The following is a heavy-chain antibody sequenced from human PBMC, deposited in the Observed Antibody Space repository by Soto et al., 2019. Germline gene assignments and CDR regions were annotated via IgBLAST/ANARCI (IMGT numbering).Heavy chain of an antibody. CDR1: GVSISSYY. CDR2: IYYSGST. J-gene: IGHJ6*03. V-gene: IGHV4-59*08. Sequence: SETLPLTCTASGVSISSYYWILIRQPPGKGLEWIGYIYYSGSTNYNPSLKSRVTISVDTSKNQFSLKLSSVTAADTAVYYCARLKGDFWSGYAPHYMDVWGKGTTVTVSS. CDR3: ARLKGDFWSGYAPHYMDV. D-gene: IGHD3-3*01.